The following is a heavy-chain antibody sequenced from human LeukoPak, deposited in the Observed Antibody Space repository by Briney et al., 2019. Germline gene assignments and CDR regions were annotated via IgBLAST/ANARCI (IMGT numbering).Heavy chain of an antibody. CDR2: INHSGST. D-gene: IGHD2-15*01. V-gene: IGHV4-39*07. Sequence: SETLSLTCTVSGGSISSSSFYWGWIRQPPGKGLEWIGEINHSGSTNYNPSLKSRLTISVDTSKNQFSLKLSSVTAADTAVYYCARGVVVVAASMYYFDYWGQGTLVTVSS. CDR1: GGSISSSSFY. CDR3: ARGVVVVAASMYYFDY. J-gene: IGHJ4*02.